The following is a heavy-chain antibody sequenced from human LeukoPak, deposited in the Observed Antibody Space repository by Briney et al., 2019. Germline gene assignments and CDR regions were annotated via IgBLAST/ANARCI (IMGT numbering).Heavy chain of an antibody. J-gene: IGHJ3*02. Sequence: ASVKVSCKASGGTFSSYAISWVRQAPGQGLEWMGRIIPIFGTATYAQKFQGRVTITTYESTSTAYMELSSLRSEDTAVYYCARDSAALIVVATDDAFDIWGQGTMVTVSS. V-gene: IGHV1-69*05. CDR3: ARDSAALIVVATDDAFDI. D-gene: IGHD3-22*01. CDR1: GGTFSSYA. CDR2: IIPIFGTA.